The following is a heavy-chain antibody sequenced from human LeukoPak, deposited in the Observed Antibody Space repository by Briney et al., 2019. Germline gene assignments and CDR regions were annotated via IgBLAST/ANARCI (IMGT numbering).Heavy chain of an antibody. CDR1: GFTFSNYG. V-gene: IGHV3-33*01. Sequence: GGSLRLSCAASGFTFSNYGMHWVRQAPGKGLEWVAVVTYDGYNKYYAESVKGRCTISRDNSKSTVYLEMSSLRADDTAMYFCARDVGLRYFFDAWGQGTLVTASS. D-gene: IGHD1-26*01. CDR2: VTYDGYNK. CDR3: ARDVGLRYFFDA. J-gene: IGHJ4*02.